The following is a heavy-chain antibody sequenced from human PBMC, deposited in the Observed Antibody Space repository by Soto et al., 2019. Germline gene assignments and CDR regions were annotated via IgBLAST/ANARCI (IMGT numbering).Heavy chain of an antibody. D-gene: IGHD6-19*01. CDR1: GGSISSYY. Sequence: PSETLSLTCTVSGGSISSYYWSWIRQPPGKGLEWIGYIYYSGSTNYNPSVKSRVTISVDTSKNQFSLKLSSVTAADTAVYYCARDGGIAVAGRRPEPLYYFDYWGQGTLVTVSS. CDR2: IYYSGST. CDR3: ARDGGIAVAGRRPEPLYYFDY. V-gene: IGHV4-59*01. J-gene: IGHJ4*02.